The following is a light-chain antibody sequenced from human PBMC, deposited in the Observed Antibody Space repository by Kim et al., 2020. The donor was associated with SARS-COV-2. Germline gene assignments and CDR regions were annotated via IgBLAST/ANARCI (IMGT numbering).Light chain of an antibody. Sequence: SSELTQDPAVSVALGQTVRLTCQGDSLRKYYATWYQQRPGQAPVLVLYGKYNRPSGIPDRFSGSASGNTASLTITGAQAEDEADYYCNSRDSSGDNVVFG. CDR1: SLRKYY. CDR2: GKY. J-gene: IGLJ3*02. CDR3: NSRDSSGDNVV. V-gene: IGLV3-19*01.